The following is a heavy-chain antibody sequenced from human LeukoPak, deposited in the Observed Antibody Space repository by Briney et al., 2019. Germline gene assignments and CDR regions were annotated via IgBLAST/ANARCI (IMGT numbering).Heavy chain of an antibody. CDR1: GYTFTSYG. V-gene: IGHV1-18*01. D-gene: IGHD6-13*01. Sequence: ASVKVSCKASGYTFTSYGISWVRQAPGQGLEWMGWISAYTGNTNYAQKFQDRVTMTTDTSTSTAYMELRTLRSDDTAVYYCARGASSSWYPTGLDWRPKVKWYFDLWGRGTLVTVSS. J-gene: IGHJ2*01. CDR2: ISAYTGNT. CDR3: ARGASSSWYPTGLDWRPKVKWYFDL.